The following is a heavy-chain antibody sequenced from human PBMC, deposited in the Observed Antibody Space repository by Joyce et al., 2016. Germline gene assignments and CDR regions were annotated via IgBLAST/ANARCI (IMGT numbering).Heavy chain of an antibody. J-gene: IGHJ4*02. Sequence: QVQLQQWGAGLLKPSETLSLTCAVYGGSFSGYYWSWIPQPPGKGLEWIGEINHSGSTNYNPSLESRVTISVDTSKNQFSLRLSSVTAADTAVYYCARGLSAFDYSNYAGYDYWGQGTLVTVSS. V-gene: IGHV4-34*01. CDR3: ARGLSAFDYSNYAGYDY. CDR2: INHSGST. CDR1: GGSFSGYY. D-gene: IGHD4-11*01.